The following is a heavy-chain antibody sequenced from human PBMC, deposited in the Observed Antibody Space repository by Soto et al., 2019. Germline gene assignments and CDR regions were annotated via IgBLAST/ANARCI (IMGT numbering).Heavy chain of an antibody. J-gene: IGHJ5*02. D-gene: IGHD1-7*01. Sequence: ETLSLTCAVYGGSFSGYYWSWIRQPPGKGLEWIGEINHSGSTNYNPSLKSRVTISVDTSKNQFSLKLSSVTAADTAVYYCARGSPLELLSWFDPWSQGTLVTVSS. V-gene: IGHV4-34*01. CDR1: GGSFSGYY. CDR2: INHSGST. CDR3: ARGSPLELLSWFDP.